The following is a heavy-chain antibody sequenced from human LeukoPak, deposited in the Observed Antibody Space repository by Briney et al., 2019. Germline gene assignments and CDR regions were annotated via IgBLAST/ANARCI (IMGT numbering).Heavy chain of an antibody. Sequence: SETLSLTCTVSGGSISSYCWSWIRQPAEKGLEWIGRIHNTGSTNYNPSLKSRVTMSVDTSKNQFSLKLRSVTAADTAVYYCAREIRGSLYNWFDPWGQGTLVTVSS. CDR2: IHNTGST. CDR3: AREIRGSLYNWFDP. CDR1: GGSISSYC. J-gene: IGHJ5*02. D-gene: IGHD1-26*01. V-gene: IGHV4-4*07.